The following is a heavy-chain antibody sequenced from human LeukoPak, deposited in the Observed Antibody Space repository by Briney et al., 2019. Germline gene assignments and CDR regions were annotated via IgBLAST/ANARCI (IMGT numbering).Heavy chain of an antibody. V-gene: IGHV3-23*01. CDR3: AKVRSGITGTNDY. J-gene: IGHJ4*02. CDR2: ISGSGGST. CDR1: GFTFSSYA. D-gene: IGHD1-7*01. Sequence: GGSLRLSCAASGFTFSSYAMSWVRQAPGKGLGWVSAISGSGGSTYYADSVKGRFTISRDNSKNTLYLQMNSLRAEDTAVYYCAKVRSGITGTNDYWGQGTLVTVSS.